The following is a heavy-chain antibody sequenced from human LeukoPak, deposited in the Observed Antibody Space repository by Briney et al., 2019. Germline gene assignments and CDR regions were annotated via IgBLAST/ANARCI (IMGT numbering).Heavy chain of an antibody. J-gene: IGHJ4*02. V-gene: IGHV3-7*03. D-gene: IGHD6-19*01. CDR3: ARSIAVAGTNFDY. Sequence: PGGSLRLSCAAYGVTFSSYWMSWVRQAPGKGLEGVANIKQDGSEKYYVDSVKGRFTISRDNAKNSLYLQMNSLRAEDTAVYYCARSIAVAGTNFDYWGQGTLVTVSS. CDR1: GVTFSSYW. CDR2: IKQDGSEK.